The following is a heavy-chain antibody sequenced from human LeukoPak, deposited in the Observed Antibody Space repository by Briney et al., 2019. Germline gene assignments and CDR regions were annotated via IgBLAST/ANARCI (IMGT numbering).Heavy chain of an antibody. CDR2: IYYSGST. CDR3: ARETVTTVTTWDYFDY. CDR1: GGSISSYY. J-gene: IGHJ4*02. D-gene: IGHD4-17*01. V-gene: IGHV4-59*01. Sequence: SETLSLTCTVSGGSISSYYWSWIRQPPGKGLEWIGYIYYSGSTNYNPSLKSRVTISVDTSKNQFSLKLSPVTAADTAVYYCARETVTTVTTWDYFDYWGQGTLVTVSS.